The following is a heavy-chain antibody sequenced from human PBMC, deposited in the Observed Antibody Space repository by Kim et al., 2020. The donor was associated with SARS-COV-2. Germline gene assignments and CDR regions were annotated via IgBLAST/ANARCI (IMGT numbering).Heavy chain of an antibody. V-gene: IGHV1-2*02. CDR3: AREKTAVAGTDFDY. CDR2: INPNSGGT. D-gene: IGHD6-19*01. Sequence: ASVKVSCNASGYTFTGYYMHWVRQAPGQGLEWMGWINPNSGGTNYAQKFQGRVTMTRDTSISTAYMELSRLRSDDTAVYYCAREKTAVAGTDFDYWGQGTLVTVSS. J-gene: IGHJ4*02. CDR1: GYTFTGYY.